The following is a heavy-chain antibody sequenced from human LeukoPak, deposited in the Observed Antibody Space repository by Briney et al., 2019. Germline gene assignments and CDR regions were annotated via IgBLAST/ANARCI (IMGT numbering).Heavy chain of an antibody. CDR2: INPSGGST. Sequence: ASVKVSCKASGYAFTKYYIHWVRQAPGQGLKWMGVINPSGGSTSYAQKFQGRVTMTRDTSTSTVYMELSSLRSEDTAVYYCARRVHSSSYYAAFDYWGQGTLVTVSS. CDR3: ARRVHSSSYYAAFDY. CDR1: GYAFTKYY. D-gene: IGHD6-13*01. V-gene: IGHV1-46*01. J-gene: IGHJ4*02.